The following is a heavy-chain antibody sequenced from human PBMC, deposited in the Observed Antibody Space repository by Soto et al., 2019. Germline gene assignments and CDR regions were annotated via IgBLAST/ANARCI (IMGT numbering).Heavy chain of an antibody. CDR3: TRETPIAVAVYFDY. CDR2: IRSKAYGGTT. Sequence: AGGSLRLSCTASGFTFGDYAMSWVRQAPGKGLEWVGFIRSKAYGGTTEYAASVKGRFTISRDDSKSIAYLQMNSLKTEDTAVYYCTRETPIAVAVYFDYWGQGTLVTVSS. V-gene: IGHV3-49*04. D-gene: IGHD6-19*01. J-gene: IGHJ4*02. CDR1: GFTFGDYA.